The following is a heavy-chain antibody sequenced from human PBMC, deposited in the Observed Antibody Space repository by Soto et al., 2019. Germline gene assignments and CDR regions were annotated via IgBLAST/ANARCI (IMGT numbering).Heavy chain of an antibody. CDR2: IYHSGST. V-gene: IGHV4-38-2*01. Sequence: SETLSLTCAVSGYSISSGYYWGWIRQPPGKGLEWIGSIYHSGSTYYNPSLKSRVTISVDTSKNQFSLKLSSVTAADTAVYYCAGSIAVAGSGYWGQGTLVTVS. D-gene: IGHD6-19*01. CDR1: GYSISSGYY. CDR3: AGSIAVAGSGY. J-gene: IGHJ4*02.